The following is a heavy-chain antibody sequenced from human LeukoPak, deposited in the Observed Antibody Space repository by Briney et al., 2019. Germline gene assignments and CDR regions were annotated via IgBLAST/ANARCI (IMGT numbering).Heavy chain of an antibody. J-gene: IGHJ4*02. D-gene: IGHD2-15*01. V-gene: IGHV3-23*01. Sequence: GGSLRLSCAASGFTFSSYAMSWVRQAPGKGLEWVSAISGSGDSTYYADSVKGRFTISRDNAKNSLYLQMNSLRAEDTAVYYCARVVVPFGEIDYWGQGTLVTVSS. CDR2: ISGSGDST. CDR1: GFTFSSYA. CDR3: ARVVVPFGEIDY.